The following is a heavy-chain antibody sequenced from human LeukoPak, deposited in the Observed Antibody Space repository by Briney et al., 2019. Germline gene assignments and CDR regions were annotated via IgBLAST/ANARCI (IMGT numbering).Heavy chain of an antibody. J-gene: IGHJ4*02. CDR2: INPSGGST. Sequence: ASVTVSCKTSGYTFTSYYIHWVRQAPGQGLEWMGIINPSGGSTSYAQKFQGRVTMTRDTSTSTVYMYLSSLRSEDTAVYYCARDSLYGVVDYWGQGTLVTVSS. D-gene: IGHD4-17*01. CDR1: GYTFTSYY. V-gene: IGHV1-46*01. CDR3: ARDSLYGVVDY.